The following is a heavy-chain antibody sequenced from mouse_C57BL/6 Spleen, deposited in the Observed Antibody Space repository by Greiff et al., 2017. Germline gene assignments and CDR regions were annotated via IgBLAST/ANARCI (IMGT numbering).Heavy chain of an antibody. J-gene: IGHJ3*01. CDR2: IRLKSDNYAT. D-gene: IGHD1-3*01. CDR3: TESGNSPWFAY. Sequence: EVQLVESGGGLVQPGGSMTLSCVASGFSFSNYWLNWVRQSPEKGLVWVAQIRLKSDNYATHYAESVKGRFTISRDDSKSSVYLQMNNLKSEDTGIYYCTESGNSPWFAYWGQGTLVTVSA. CDR1: GFSFSNYW. V-gene: IGHV6-3*01.